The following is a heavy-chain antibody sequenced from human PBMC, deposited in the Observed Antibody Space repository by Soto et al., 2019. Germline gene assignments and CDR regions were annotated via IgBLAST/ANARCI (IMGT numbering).Heavy chain of an antibody. CDR2: INHSGST. J-gene: IGHJ4*02. D-gene: IGHD6-19*01. CDR1: GGSFSGYY. CDR3: ARVRGIAVAGTLRRGRHFDY. V-gene: IGHV4-34*01. Sequence: QVQLQQWGAGLLKPSETLSLTCAVYGGSFSGYYWSWIRQPPGKGLEWIGEINHSGSTNYNPSLKSRVTISVDTSKNPFSLKLSSVTAADTAVYYCARVRGIAVAGTLRRGRHFDYWGQGTLVTVSS.